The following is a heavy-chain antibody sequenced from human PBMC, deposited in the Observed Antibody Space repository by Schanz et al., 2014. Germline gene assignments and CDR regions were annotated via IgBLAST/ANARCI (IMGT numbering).Heavy chain of an antibody. CDR1: GFTFSGYA. Sequence: EVQLLESGGGLVQPGGSLRISCAASGFTFSGYAMSWVRQAPGKGLEWVSSIVGGGGRTYYADSVKGRFTISRDNSKNTLYLQMNSLRAEDTAVYFCARDGGRDGYNLAFDVWGQGTLVTVSS. CDR2: IVGGGGRT. CDR3: ARDGGRDGYNLAFDV. J-gene: IGHJ3*01. D-gene: IGHD5-12*01. V-gene: IGHV3-23*01.